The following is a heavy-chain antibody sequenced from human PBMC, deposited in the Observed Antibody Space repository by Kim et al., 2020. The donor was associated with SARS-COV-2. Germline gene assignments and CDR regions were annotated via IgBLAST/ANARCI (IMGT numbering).Heavy chain of an antibody. CDR3: ARAPTSYSGYDYYVDY. D-gene: IGHD5-12*01. CDR1: GGSISSGGYY. J-gene: IGHJ4*02. V-gene: IGHV4-31*03. Sequence: SETLSLTCTVSGGSISSGGYYWSWIRQHPGKGLEWIGYIYYSGSTYYNPSLKSRVTISVDTSKNQFSLKLSSVTAADTAVYYCARAPTSYSGYDYYVDYWGQGTLVTVSS. CDR2: IYYSGST.